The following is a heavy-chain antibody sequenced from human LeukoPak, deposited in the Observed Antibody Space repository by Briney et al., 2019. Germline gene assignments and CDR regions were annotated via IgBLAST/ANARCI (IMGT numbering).Heavy chain of an antibody. V-gene: IGHV1-2*02. CDR3: AREECSGGSCYSYYYYGMDV. D-gene: IGHD2-15*01. Sequence: ASVKVSCKASGYTFTGYYMHWVRQAPGQGLEWMGWINPNSGGTNYAQKFQGRVTMTRDTSISTAYMELSRLRSEDTAVYYCAREECSGGSCYSYYYYGMDVWGQGTTVTVSS. J-gene: IGHJ6*02. CDR1: GYTFTGYY. CDR2: INPNSGGT.